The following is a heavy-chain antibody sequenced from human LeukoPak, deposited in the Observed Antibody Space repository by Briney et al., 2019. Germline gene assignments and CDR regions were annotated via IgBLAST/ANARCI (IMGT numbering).Heavy chain of an antibody. D-gene: IGHD2-2*03. CDR1: GFTFSRYS. V-gene: IGHV3-21*01. CDR3: ASGYCSSTSCYGPFDY. Sequence: PGGSLRLSCAASGFTFSRYSMNWVRQAPGKGLEWVSSISSGSSYIYYVDSVKGRFTISRDNAKNSLYLLMNSLRAEDTAVYYCASGYCSSTSCYGPFDYWGQGTLVTVSS. J-gene: IGHJ4*02. CDR2: ISSGSSYI.